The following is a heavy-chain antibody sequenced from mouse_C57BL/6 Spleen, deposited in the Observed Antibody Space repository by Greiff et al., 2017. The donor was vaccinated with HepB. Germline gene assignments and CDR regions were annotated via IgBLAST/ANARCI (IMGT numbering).Heavy chain of an antibody. V-gene: IGHV1-26*01. CDR3: AIDTTVGTRIGMGY. CDR2: INPNNGST. D-gene: IGHD1-1*01. CDR1: GYTFTDYY. J-gene: IGHJ4*01. Sequence: VQLQQSGPELVKPGASVKISCKASGYTFTDYYMNWVKQSHGKSLEWIGDINPNNGSTSYTQKFKGKATLAVDNSSSTAYMELRSLTSEDSAVYYCAIDTTVGTRIGMGYWGQGTSVTAAS.